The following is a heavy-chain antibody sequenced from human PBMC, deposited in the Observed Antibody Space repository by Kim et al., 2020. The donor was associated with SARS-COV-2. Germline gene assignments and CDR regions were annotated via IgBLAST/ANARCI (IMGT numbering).Heavy chain of an antibody. CDR3: SRAAAGGGSYYYYYGMDV. Sequence: GGSLRLSCAASGFTFSDYYMSWIRQAPGKGLEWVSYISSSCSTIYYADSVKGRFTISRDNAKNSLYLQMNSLRAEDTAVYYCSRAAAGGGSYYYYYGMDVWGQGTTVTVSS. V-gene: IGHV3-11*04. CDR2: ISSSCSTI. J-gene: IGHJ6*02. CDR1: GFTFSDYY. D-gene: IGHD6-13*01.